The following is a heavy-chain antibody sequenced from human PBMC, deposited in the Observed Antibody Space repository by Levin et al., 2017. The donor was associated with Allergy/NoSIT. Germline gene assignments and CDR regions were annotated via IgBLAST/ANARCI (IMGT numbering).Heavy chain of an antibody. Sequence: PGGSLRLSCAASGFTFSSYAMSWVRQAPGKGLEWVSAISGSGGSTYYADSVKGRFTISRDNSKNTLYLQMNSLRAEDTAVYYCAKANPYYDILTGYSVYYYDYGMDGWGQGTTVTVSS. CDR2: ISGSGGST. D-gene: IGHD3-9*01. V-gene: IGHV3-23*01. CDR1: GFTFSSYA. CDR3: AKANPYYDILTGYSVYYYDYGMDG. J-gene: IGHJ6*02.